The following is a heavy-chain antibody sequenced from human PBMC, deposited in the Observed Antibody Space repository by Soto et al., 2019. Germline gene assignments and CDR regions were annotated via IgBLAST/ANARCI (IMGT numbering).Heavy chain of an antibody. J-gene: IGHJ4*02. V-gene: IGHV3-30-3*01. CDR1: GFTFSSYA. Sequence: QVQLVESGGGVVQPGRSLRLSCAASGFTFSSYAMHWVRQAPGKGLEWVAVISYDGSNKYYADSVKGRFTISRDNSKNTLYLQMNSLRAEDTAVYYCARDLYSSSWGFDYWGQGTLVTVSS. D-gene: IGHD6-13*01. CDR3: ARDLYSSSWGFDY. CDR2: ISYDGSNK.